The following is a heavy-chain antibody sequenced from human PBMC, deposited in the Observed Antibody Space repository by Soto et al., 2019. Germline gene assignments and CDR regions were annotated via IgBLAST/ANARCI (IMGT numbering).Heavy chain of an antibody. CDR1: GGSMSSGDYY. J-gene: IGHJ3*02. D-gene: IGHD1-26*01. V-gene: IGHV4-30-4*01. CDR2: IFYTGST. CDR3: ARDKSELPLDI. Sequence: QVQLQESGPGLVKPSQALSLTCTVSGGSMSSGDYYWSWIRQPPGKGLEWVGSIFYTGSTYYNPSLKSRVTMSVDTSKNQFSLRLSSVTAADTAVYYCARDKSELPLDIWGHGTMVTVSS.